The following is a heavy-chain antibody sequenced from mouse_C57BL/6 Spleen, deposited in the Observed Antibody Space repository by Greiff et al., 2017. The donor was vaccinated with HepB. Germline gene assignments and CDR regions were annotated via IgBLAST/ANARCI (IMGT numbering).Heavy chain of an antibody. J-gene: IGHJ4*01. CDR1: GYTFTSYG. Sequence: QVQLQQSGAELARPGASVKLSCKASGYTFTSYGISWVKQRTGQGLEWIGEIYPRSGNTYYNEKFKGKATLTADKSSSTAYMELRSLTSEDSAVYFCARRGDSSGPFYYAMDYWGQGTSVTVSS. V-gene: IGHV1-81*01. CDR2: IYPRSGNT. CDR3: ARRGDSSGPFYYAMDY. D-gene: IGHD3-2*02.